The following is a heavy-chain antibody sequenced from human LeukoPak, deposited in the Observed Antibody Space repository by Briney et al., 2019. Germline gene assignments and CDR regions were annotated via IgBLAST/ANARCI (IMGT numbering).Heavy chain of an antibody. J-gene: IGHJ5*02. CDR1: GGSISSSSYY. V-gene: IGHV4-39*01. Sequence: SETLSLTCTVSGGSISSSSYYWGWIRQPPGKGLEWIGIIYYSGSTYYNPSLKSRLTISVDTSKNQFSLKLSSVTATDTAVYYCARRGYCSSTSCYEHWFDPWGQGTLVTVSS. D-gene: IGHD2-2*01. CDR3: ARRGYCSSTSCYEHWFDP. CDR2: IYYSGST.